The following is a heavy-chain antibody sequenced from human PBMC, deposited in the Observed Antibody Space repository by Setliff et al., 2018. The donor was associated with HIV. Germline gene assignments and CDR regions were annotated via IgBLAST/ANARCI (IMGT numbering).Heavy chain of an antibody. V-gene: IGHV1-8*02. J-gene: IGHJ4*02. Sequence: GASVKVSCKASGYTFINYDISWVRQTTGQGLEWMGWMNPDSGNTVYALKFHGRVTMTRNTSISTAYMDLSSLRSEDTAVYYCARWKVLRGNILYYWGQGTLVTVSS. CDR1: GYTFINYD. D-gene: IGHD2-8*01. CDR2: MNPDSGNT. CDR3: ARWKVLRGNILYY.